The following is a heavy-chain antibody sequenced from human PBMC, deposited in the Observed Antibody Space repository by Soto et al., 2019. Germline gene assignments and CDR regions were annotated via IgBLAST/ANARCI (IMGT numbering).Heavy chain of an antibody. D-gene: IGHD2-21*01. CDR1: GFTFSSYE. CDR3: ARDRDGYPYYFDY. CDR2: ISSSGSTI. J-gene: IGHJ4*02. V-gene: IGHV3-48*03. Sequence: GGSLRLSCAASGFTFSSYEMNWVRQAPGKGLEWVSYISSSGSTIYYADSVKGRFTISRDNAKNSLYLQMNSLRAEDTAVYYCARDRDGYPYYFDYWGQGTMVTVYS.